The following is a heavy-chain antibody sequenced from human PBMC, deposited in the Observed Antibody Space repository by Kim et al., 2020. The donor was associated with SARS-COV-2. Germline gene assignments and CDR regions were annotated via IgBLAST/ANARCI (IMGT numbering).Heavy chain of an antibody. CDR1: GDSVSSKSGT. J-gene: IGHJ4*02. V-gene: IGHV6-1*01. CDR2: TYYRSKWHN. CDR3: ARGSAGTIDQ. D-gene: IGHD1-7*01. Sequence: SQTLSLTCAISGDSVSSKSGTWNWIRQSPSRGLEWLGRTYYRSKWHNDYAVSVKSRITIKPDTSKNQFSLQLYSVTPEDTAVYYCARGSAGTIDQWGQGTLVPVSS.